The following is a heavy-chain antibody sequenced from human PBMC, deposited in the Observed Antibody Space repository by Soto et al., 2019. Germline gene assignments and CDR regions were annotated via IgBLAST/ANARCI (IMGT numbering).Heavy chain of an antibody. CDR3: ASSPHSSCRIGYYYYGMDV. CDR1: GYTFTGYY. Sequence: ASVKVSCKASGYTFTGYYMHWVRQAPGQGLEWMGWINPNSGGTNYAQKFQGWVTMTRDTSISTAYMELSRLRSDDTAVYYCASSPHSSCRIGYYYYGMDVWGQGTTVTVSS. J-gene: IGHJ6*02. V-gene: IGHV1-2*04. CDR2: INPNSGGT. D-gene: IGHD6-19*01.